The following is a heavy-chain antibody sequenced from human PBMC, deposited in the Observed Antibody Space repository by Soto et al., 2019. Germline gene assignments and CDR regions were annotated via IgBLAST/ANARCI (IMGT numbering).Heavy chain of an antibody. D-gene: IGHD2-2*01. CDR1: GFTFSSYW. J-gene: IGHJ6*03. Sequence: GGSLRLSCAASGFTFSSYWMSWVRQAPGKGLEWVANIKQDGSEKYYVDSVKGRFTISRDNAKNSLYLQMNSLRAEDTAVYYCAREVSGCSSTSCPRVYYYYYMDVWGKGTTVTVSS. CDR3: AREVSGCSSTSCPRVYYYYYMDV. CDR2: IKQDGSEK. V-gene: IGHV3-7*01.